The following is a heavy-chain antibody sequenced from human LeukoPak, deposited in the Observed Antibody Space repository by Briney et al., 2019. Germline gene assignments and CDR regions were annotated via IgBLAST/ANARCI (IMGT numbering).Heavy chain of an antibody. D-gene: IGHD3-16*01. V-gene: IGHV3-30*19. Sequence: PGRSLRLSCAASGFNFSNYGMHWVRQAPGKGLEWVAVISYDGNKRYYADSVKGRFTISRDNSKNTLYLQMNSLRAEDTAVYYCARGKGNNNDRVLLPRLGDWGQGTLVTVSS. CDR2: ISYDGNKR. CDR1: GFNFSNYG. J-gene: IGHJ4*02. CDR3: ARGKGNNNDRVLLPRLGD.